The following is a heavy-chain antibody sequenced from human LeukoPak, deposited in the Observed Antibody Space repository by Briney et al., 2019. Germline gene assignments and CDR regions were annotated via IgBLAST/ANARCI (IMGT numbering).Heavy chain of an antibody. J-gene: IGHJ4*02. CDR2: IYSTGTT. V-gene: IGHV4-61*02. Sequence: KSSQTLSLTCSVSGDSITSGSYYWTWIRQPAGKGLEWIGRIYSTGTTIYNPSLKSRVTISVDTSKNQFSLKLSSVTAADTAVYYCARFDYGGNPVDYWAREPWSPSPQ. CDR3: ARFDYGGNPVDY. D-gene: IGHD4-23*01. CDR1: GDSITSGSYY.